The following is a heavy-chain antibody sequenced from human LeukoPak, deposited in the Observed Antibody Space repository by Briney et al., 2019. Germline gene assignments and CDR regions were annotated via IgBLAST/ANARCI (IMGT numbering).Heavy chain of an antibody. J-gene: IGHJ4*02. CDR1: GFTFSDYY. D-gene: IGHD3-3*01. Sequence: GGSLRLSCAASGFTFSDYYMSWIRQPPGRGLEGFSYIISSGSSIYYADSVKGRFTISRDNAKNSLYLQMNSLRAEDTAVYYCARDRLRIFGVVTYMFDYWGQGTLVTVSS. V-gene: IGHV3-11*01. CDR3: ARDRLRIFGVVTYMFDY. CDR2: IISSGSSI.